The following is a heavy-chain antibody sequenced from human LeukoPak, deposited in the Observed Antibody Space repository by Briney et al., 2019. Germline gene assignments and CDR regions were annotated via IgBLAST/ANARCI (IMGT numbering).Heavy chain of an antibody. V-gene: IGHV7-4-1*02. CDR3: ASDPRPATGP. CDR2: INTNTGNP. Sequence: ASVKVSCKASGYTFTSYGMNWARQAPGQGLEWMGWINTNTGNPTYAQGFTGRFVFSLDTSVSTAYLQISSLKAEDTAIYYCASDPRPATGPWGRGTLVTVSS. CDR1: GYTFTSYG. J-gene: IGHJ5*02. D-gene: IGHD1-1*01.